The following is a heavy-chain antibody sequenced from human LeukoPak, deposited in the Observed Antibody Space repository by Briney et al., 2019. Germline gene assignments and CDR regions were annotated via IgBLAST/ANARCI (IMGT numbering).Heavy chain of an antibody. CDR2: FYPEDGET. V-gene: IGHV1-24*01. D-gene: IGHD1-26*01. CDR3: ATDLNSGSYSPDRYGMDV. CDR1: GYTLTELS. J-gene: IGHJ6*02. Sequence: ASVTVSCKVSGYTLTELSMHWVRQAPGKGLEGMGGFYPEDGETIYAQKFQGRVTMTEDTSTDTAYMELSRLRSEDTAVYYCATDLNSGSYSPDRYGMDVWGQGTTVTVSS.